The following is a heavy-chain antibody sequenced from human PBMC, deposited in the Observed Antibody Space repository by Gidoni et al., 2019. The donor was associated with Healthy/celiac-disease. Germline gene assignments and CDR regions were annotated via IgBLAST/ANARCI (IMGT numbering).Heavy chain of an antibody. Sequence: EVQLLESGGGLVQPGGSLRLSCAASGFTFSSYAMSWVRQAPGKGLEWVSAISGSGGSTYYADSVKGRFTISRDNSKNTLYLQMNSLRAEDTAVYYCAKGSSWYDPTYYYYMDVWGKGTTVTVSS. CDR2: ISGSGGST. V-gene: IGHV3-23*01. D-gene: IGHD6-13*01. CDR3: AKGSSWYDPTYYYYMDV. CDR1: GFTFSSYA. J-gene: IGHJ6*03.